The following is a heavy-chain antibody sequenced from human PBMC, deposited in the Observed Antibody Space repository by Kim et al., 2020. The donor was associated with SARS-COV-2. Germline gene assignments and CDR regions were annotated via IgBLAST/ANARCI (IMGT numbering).Heavy chain of an antibody. Sequence: GGSLRLSCAASGFTISSNYMSWVRQAPGKGLEWVSVIYSGGSTYYADSVKGRFTISRDNSKNTLYLQMNSLRAEDTAVYYCARDGEAGYYYGMDVWGQGTTVTVSS. CDR1: GFTISSNY. CDR3: ARDGEAGYYYGMDV. CDR2: IYSGGST. D-gene: IGHD7-27*01. J-gene: IGHJ6*02. V-gene: IGHV3-66*01.